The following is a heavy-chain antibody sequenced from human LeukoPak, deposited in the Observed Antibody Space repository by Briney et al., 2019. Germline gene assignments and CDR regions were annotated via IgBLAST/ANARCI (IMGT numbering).Heavy chain of an antibody. CDR3: ARSNKYSSSSPFDY. CDR1: GGSISSYY. Sequence: PSETLSLTCTVSGGSISSYYWSWIRQPAGKGLEWIGRIYTSGSTNYNPSLKGRVPMSVDTSKNQFSRKRSSVTAADTAVYYCARSNKYSSSSPFDYWGQGTLGTVSS. D-gene: IGHD6-6*01. V-gene: IGHV4-4*07. J-gene: IGHJ4*02. CDR2: IYTSGST.